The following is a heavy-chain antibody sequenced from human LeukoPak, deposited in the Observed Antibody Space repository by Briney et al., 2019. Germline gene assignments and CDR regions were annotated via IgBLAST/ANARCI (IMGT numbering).Heavy chain of an antibody. CDR3: VRWATSFDL. Sequence: RGSLRLSCAVSGFTLSNYWMSWVRQAPGKGLAWVANIKQDGSEKYYVDSVTGRFTISRDNAKNSLFLQMNSLRVEDTAVYYCVRWATSFDLWGQGTLVTVSS. CDR2: IKQDGSEK. D-gene: IGHD3-3*01. CDR1: GFTLSNYW. J-gene: IGHJ4*02. V-gene: IGHV3-7*01.